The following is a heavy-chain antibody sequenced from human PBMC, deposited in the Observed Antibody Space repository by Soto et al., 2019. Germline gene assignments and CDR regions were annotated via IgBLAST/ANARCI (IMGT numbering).Heavy chain of an antibody. J-gene: IGHJ5*02. CDR1: GYSFTSHY. CDR2: IYPGGVNI. Sequence: ASVKVSCKAIGYSFTSHYMHWVRQAPGQGLEWMGTIYPGGVNIGYAQKFKGRVTMTKDTSTSTVYMELNSLTSEDTALYYCARNQRWHDLVCWFDPSGQGTLVTLSS. V-gene: IGHV1-46*03. CDR3: ARNQRWHDLVCWFDP. D-gene: IGHD1-1*01.